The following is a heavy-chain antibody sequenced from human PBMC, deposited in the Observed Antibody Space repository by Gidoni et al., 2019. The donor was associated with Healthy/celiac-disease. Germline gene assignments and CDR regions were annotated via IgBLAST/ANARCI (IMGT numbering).Heavy chain of an antibody. D-gene: IGHD5-12*01. Sequence: EVQLVQSGAEVKKTGESLKIAWRGSGYSFTSYWIGWVRQLPGKGLEWRGIIYPGDSDTRYIPSFQGQVTISADKSISTAYLQWSSLKASDTAMYYCARRRGYPTWYFDLWGRGTLVTVSS. V-gene: IGHV5-51*01. CDR2: IYPGDSDT. J-gene: IGHJ2*01. CDR1: GYSFTSYW. CDR3: ARRRGYPTWYFDL.